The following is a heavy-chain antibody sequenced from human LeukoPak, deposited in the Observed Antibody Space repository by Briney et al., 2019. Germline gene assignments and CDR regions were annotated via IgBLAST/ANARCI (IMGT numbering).Heavy chain of an antibody. V-gene: IGHV3-74*01. J-gene: IGHJ6*02. CDR1: GFTFSSYT. Sequence: GGSLRLSCAASGFTFSSYTMNWVRQAPGRGLVWVSRINSDGRSTSYADSVKGRFTISRDTAKNTLYLQMNSLRAEDTAAYYCARVSGDGYGMDVWRQGTTVTVSS. D-gene: IGHD3-10*01. CDR2: INSDGRST. CDR3: ARVSGDGYGMDV.